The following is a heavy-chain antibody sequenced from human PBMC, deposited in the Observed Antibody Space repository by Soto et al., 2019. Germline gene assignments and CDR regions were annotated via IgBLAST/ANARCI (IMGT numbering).Heavy chain of an antibody. Sequence: GASVKVSCKASGGTFSSYAISWVRQAPGQGLEWMGGIIPIFGTANYAQKFQGRVTITADESTSTAYMELSSLRSEDTAAYYCARGGLQPHHFSGRNPYYYYYGMDVWGQGTTVTVSS. CDR3: ARGGLQPHHFSGRNPYYYYYGMDV. CDR2: IIPIFGTA. CDR1: GGTFSSYA. D-gene: IGHD4-4*01. J-gene: IGHJ6*02. V-gene: IGHV1-69*13.